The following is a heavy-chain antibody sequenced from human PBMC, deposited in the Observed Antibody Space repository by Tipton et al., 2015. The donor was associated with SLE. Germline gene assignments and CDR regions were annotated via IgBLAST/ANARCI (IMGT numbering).Heavy chain of an antibody. V-gene: IGHV4-38-2*01. CDR3: ARQGGNDFWSGYLYYFDY. D-gene: IGHD3-3*01. J-gene: IGHJ4*02. Sequence: TLSLTCGVSGYSISSGHYWGWIRQPPGKGLEWIGSIYHSGSTYYNPSLKSRVTISVDTSKNQFSLKLSSVTAADTAVYYCARQGGNDFWSGYLYYFDYWGQGTLVTVSS. CDR1: GYSISSGHY. CDR2: IYHSGST.